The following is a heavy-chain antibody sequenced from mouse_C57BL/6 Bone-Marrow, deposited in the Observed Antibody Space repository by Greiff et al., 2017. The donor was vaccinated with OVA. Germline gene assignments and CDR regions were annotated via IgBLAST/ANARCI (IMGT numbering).Heavy chain of an antibody. Sequence: EVQGVESGGGLVQPGGSMKLSCVASGFTFSNYWMNWVRQSPEKGLEWVAQIRLKSDNYATHYAESVKGRFTISRDDSKSSVYLQMNNLRAEDTGIYYCTRGLLWFAYWGQGTLVTVSA. J-gene: IGHJ3*01. V-gene: IGHV6-3*01. D-gene: IGHD1-1*01. CDR2: IRLKSDNYAT. CDR1: GFTFSNYW. CDR3: TRGLLWFAY.